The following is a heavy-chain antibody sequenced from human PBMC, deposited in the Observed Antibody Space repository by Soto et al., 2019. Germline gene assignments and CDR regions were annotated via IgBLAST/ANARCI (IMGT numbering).Heavy chain of an antibody. CDR1: GFTVSSYA. J-gene: IGHJ4*02. CDR2: ISGSGGST. D-gene: IGHD6-19*01. Sequence: GGFLRLSYEASGFTVSSYAMSWVRQATGKGLEWVSAISGSGGSTYYADSVKGRFTISRDNSKNTLYLQMNSLRAEDTAVYYCAKDFRGPIPSSGLDYWGQGTLVTVSS. V-gene: IGHV3-23*01. CDR3: AKDFRGPIPSSGLDY.